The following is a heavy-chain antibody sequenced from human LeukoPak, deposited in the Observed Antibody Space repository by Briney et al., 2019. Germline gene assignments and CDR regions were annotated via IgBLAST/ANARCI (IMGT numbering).Heavy chain of an antibody. CDR1: GFTFSSYG. D-gene: IGHD3-22*01. V-gene: IGHV3-30*02. CDR3: AKQFDSSGLIGDIDY. J-gene: IGHJ4*02. Sequence: SGGSLRLSCAASGFTFSSYGMHWVRQAPGKGLEWVAFIRYDGSNKYYADSVRGRFTISRDNSKNTLYLQMNSLRAEDTAVYYCAKQFDSSGLIGDIDYWGQGTLVTASS. CDR2: IRYDGSNK.